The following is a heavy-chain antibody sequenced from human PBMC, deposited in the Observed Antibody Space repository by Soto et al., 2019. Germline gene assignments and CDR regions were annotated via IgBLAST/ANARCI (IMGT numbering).Heavy chain of an antibody. J-gene: IGHJ6*02. CDR1: GFTFSSYS. D-gene: IGHD6-19*01. V-gene: IGHV3-48*01. Sequence: EVQLVESGGGLVQPGGSLRLSCAASGFTFSSYSMNWVRQAPGKGLEWVSYISGSSRTIYYAVSVRGRFTISRDNAKNSLYLQMTSLRAEDTAVYSCARDSAGHGDYSYYYAMDVWGQGTTVTVSS. CDR2: ISGSSRTI. CDR3: ARDSAGHGDYSYYYAMDV.